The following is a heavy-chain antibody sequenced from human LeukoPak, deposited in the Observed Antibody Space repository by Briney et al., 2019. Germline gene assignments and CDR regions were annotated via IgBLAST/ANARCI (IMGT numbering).Heavy chain of an antibody. D-gene: IGHD3-10*01. CDR1: GFTFSSYA. V-gene: IGHV3-66*01. J-gene: IGHJ4*02. Sequence: GGSLRLSCAASGFTFSSYAMSWVRQAPGKGLEWLSVIHRGGNTYYADSVKGRFTISRDSSKNTVFLQTDSLRAEDTAVYYCARDPGYGLGVDYGDYWGQGTLVTVSS. CDR3: ARDPGYGLGVDYGDY. CDR2: IHRGGNT.